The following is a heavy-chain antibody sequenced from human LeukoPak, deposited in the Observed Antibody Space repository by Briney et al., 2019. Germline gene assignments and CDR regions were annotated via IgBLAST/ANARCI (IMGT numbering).Heavy chain of an antibody. CDR3: ARDADRSVGY. Sequence: PSETLSLTCTVSGGSISSSSYYWGWIRQPPGKGLEWIGSIYYSGSTYYNPSLKSRVTISVDTSKNQFSLKLSSVTAADTAVYYCARDADRSVGYWGQGTLVTVSS. CDR1: GGSISSSSYY. V-gene: IGHV4-39*02. J-gene: IGHJ4*02. CDR2: IYYSGST.